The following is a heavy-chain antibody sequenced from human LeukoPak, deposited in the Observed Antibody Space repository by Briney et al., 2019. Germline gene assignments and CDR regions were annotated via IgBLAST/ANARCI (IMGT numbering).Heavy chain of an antibody. Sequence: ASVKVSCKASGYTFTSYGISWVRQAPGQGLEWMGWISAYNGNTNYAQKLQGRVTMTTDTSTSTAYMELRSLRSDDTAVYYCARTTYYYGSGSYPADHWGQGTLVTVSS. D-gene: IGHD3-10*01. V-gene: IGHV1-18*01. CDR3: ARTTYYYGSGSYPADH. J-gene: IGHJ4*02. CDR2: ISAYNGNT. CDR1: GYTFTSYG.